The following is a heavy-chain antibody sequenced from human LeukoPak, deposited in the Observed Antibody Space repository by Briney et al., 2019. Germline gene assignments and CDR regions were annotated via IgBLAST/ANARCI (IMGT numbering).Heavy chain of an antibody. J-gene: IGHJ6*04. CDR2: VIAMLGTA. CDR3: ARDADYDSSGYYGMDV. D-gene: IGHD3-22*01. V-gene: IGHV1-69*05. CDR1: GYTFTSYG. Sequence: SVKVSCKASGYTFTSYGISWVRQAPGQGLEWMGGVIAMLGTANYAQKFQGRVTITTDESTSTVYMGLSSLRSEDTAVYYCARDADYDSSGYYGMDVWGKGTTVTVSS.